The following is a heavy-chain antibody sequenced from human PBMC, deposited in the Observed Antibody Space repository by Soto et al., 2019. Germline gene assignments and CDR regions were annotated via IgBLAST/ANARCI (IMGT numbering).Heavy chain of an antibody. CDR3: ATAEGYYYYYGMDV. Sequence: GGSLRLSCAASGFTFSDHYMDWVRQAPGKGLEWVGRTRNKANSYTTEYAASVKGRFTISRDDSKNSLYLQMNSLKTEDTAVYYCATAEGYYYYYGMDVWGQGTTVTVSS. CDR2: TRNKANSYTT. CDR1: GFTFSDHY. J-gene: IGHJ6*02. V-gene: IGHV3-72*01.